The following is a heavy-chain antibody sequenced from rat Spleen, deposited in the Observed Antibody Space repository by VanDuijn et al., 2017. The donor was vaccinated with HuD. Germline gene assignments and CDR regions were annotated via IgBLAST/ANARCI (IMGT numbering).Heavy chain of an antibody. Sequence: EVQLVESGGGLVQPGRSLKLSCAASGFTFSAYYLAWVRQAPTKGLEWVATISYDGSGTYYRDSVKGRFTISRDNAKSTLYLQMDSLRSEDTATYYCTRHNSGYFDSWGQGVMVTVSS. CDR2: ISYDGSGT. CDR3: TRHNSGYFDS. V-gene: IGHV5-7*01. D-gene: IGHD4-3*01. J-gene: IGHJ2*01. CDR1: GFTFSAYY.